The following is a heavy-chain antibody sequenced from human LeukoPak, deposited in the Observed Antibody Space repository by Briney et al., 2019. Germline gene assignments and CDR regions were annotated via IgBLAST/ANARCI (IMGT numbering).Heavy chain of an antibody. CDR3: ARDRYYYDSSGYYPDFDY. V-gene: IGHV1-18*01. CDR2: ISAYNGNT. CDR1: GYTFTSYG. D-gene: IGHD3-22*01. J-gene: IGHJ4*02. Sequence: ASVKVSCKASGYTFTSYGISWVRPAPGQGLEWMGWISAYNGNTNYAQKLQGRVTMTTDTSTSTAYMELRSLRSDDTAVYYCARDRYYYDSSGYYPDFDYWGQGTLVTVSS.